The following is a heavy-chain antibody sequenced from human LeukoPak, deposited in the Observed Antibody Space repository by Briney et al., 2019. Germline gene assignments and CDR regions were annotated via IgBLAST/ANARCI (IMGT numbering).Heavy chain of an antibody. J-gene: IGHJ4*02. CDR3: ARVDRSGGSCFSRIIDY. CDR1: GGSISSGDYY. Sequence: PSQTLSLTCTVSGGSISSGDYYWSWIRQPPGKGLEWIGYIYYSGSTYYNPSLKSRVTISVDTSKNQFSLKLSSVTAADTAVYYCARVDRSGGSCFSRIIDYWGQGTLVTVSS. D-gene: IGHD2-15*01. V-gene: IGHV4-30-4*01. CDR2: IYYSGST.